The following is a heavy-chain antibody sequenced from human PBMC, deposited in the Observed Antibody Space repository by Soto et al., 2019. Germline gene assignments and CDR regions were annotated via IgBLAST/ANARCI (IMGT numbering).Heavy chain of an antibody. CDR2: IYYNGNT. V-gene: IGHV4-39*01. Sequence: PSETLSLTCTVSGGSFSSTSNYWGWIRQPPGKGLEWIGSIYYNGNTYVNPSLKSRVAIFVDTSKSQFSLELTSVTAADTAVYYCARHWAPAAAAQYWYFDLWGRGTQVTVSS. J-gene: IGHJ2*01. D-gene: IGHD6-13*01. CDR3: ARHWAPAAAAQYWYFDL. CDR1: GGSFSSTSNY.